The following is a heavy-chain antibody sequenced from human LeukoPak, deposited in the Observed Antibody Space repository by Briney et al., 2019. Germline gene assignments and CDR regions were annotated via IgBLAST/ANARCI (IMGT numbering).Heavy chain of an antibody. Sequence: GGSLRLSCAASGFTFSSYSMNWVRQAPGKGLEWVSSISSSSSYIYYADSVKGRFTISRDNAKNSLYLQMNSLRAEDTAVYYCASDQGYSSWEPHGVLDYWGQGTLVTVSS. CDR3: ASDQGYSSWEPHGVLDY. V-gene: IGHV3-21*01. CDR2: ISSSSSYI. J-gene: IGHJ4*02. CDR1: GFTFSSYS. D-gene: IGHD6-13*01.